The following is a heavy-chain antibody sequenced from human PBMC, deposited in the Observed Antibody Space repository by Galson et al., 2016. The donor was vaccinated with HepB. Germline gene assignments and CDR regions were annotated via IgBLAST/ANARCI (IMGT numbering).Heavy chain of an antibody. V-gene: IGHV3-21*04. J-gene: IGHJ4*02. CDR3: AKVGFSDLDY. Sequence: SLRLSCAASGFTFSHYSMNWVRQSPGEGLEWVSSISSSGEHISYADSVKGWFTISRDNSKNTVSLLMSSLRADDTAIYYCAKVGFSDLDYWGQGTLVTVSS. CDR1: GFTFSHYS. D-gene: IGHD1-26*01. CDR2: ISSSGEHI.